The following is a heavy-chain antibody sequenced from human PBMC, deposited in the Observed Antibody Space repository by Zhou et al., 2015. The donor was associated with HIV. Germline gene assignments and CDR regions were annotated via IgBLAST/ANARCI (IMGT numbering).Heavy chain of an antibody. CDR2: IIPIFGTA. CDR3: ARGGTSTVTGYWYFDL. V-gene: IGHV1-69*12. Sequence: QVQLVQSGAEVKKPGSSVKVSCKASGGTFSSYAISWVRQAPGQGLEWMGGIIPIFGTANYAQKFQGRVTITADESTSTAYMELRSLRSDDTAVYYCARGGTSTVTGYWYFDLWGRGTLVTVSS. D-gene: IGHD4-17*01. J-gene: IGHJ2*01. CDR1: GGTFSSYA.